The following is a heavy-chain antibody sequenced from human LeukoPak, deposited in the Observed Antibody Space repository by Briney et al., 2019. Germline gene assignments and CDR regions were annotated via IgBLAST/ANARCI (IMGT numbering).Heavy chain of an antibody. V-gene: IGHV4-39*01. D-gene: IGHD3-10*01. J-gene: IGHJ4*02. CDR3: ARLVYEYESGSYYVFDY. Sequence: SETLSLTCSVSDDSMSSSSYYWGWIRQPPGKGLEWIGAIYYRGSTYYNPSLMSRVTISVDTSKKQFSLKLSSVTAADTAAYYCARLVYEYESGSYYVFDYWGQGTLVTVAS. CDR1: DDSMSSSSYY. CDR2: IYYRGST.